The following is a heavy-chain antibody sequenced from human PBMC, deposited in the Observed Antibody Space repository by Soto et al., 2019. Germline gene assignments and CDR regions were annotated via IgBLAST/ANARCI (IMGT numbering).Heavy chain of an antibody. Sequence: SETLSLTCTVYVGSFSGYYWTWVRQSQGKGLEWIGEINDSGYSKYNPSLKSRVTMSVDTSKSQFSVTLTSVTAADTAVYFCARGRKKRHFYNYGLDVWGPGTTVTVSS. CDR3: ARGRKKRHFYNYGLDV. V-gene: IGHV4-34*01. J-gene: IGHJ6*02. CDR2: INDSGYS. CDR1: VGSFSGYY.